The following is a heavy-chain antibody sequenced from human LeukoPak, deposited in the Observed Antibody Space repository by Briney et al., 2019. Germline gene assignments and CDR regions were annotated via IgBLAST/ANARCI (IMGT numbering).Heavy chain of an antibody. Sequence: GGSLRLSCTASGFTVSSNYMAWVRQAPGKGLEWVSVMYIDGSTYYADSVKGRFTISRDNSQNTLYLQMNSLRTDDTAVYYCARRVVAHPHYFVHCRQGSLVTVSS. CDR1: GFTVSSNY. V-gene: IGHV3-66*01. J-gene: IGHJ4*02. CDR2: MYIDGST. D-gene: IGHD2-21*01. CDR3: ARRVVAHPHYFVH.